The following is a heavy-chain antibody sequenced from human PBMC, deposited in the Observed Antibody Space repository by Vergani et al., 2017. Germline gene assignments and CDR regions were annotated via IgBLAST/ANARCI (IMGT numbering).Heavy chain of an antibody. D-gene: IGHD1-1*01. V-gene: IGHV3-74*01. Sequence: EVQLVESGGGLVQPGGSLRLSCAASRFTFSSYWMHWVRQAPGKGLVWVSRINSDGSSTSYADSVKGRFTISRDNAKNTLYLQMNRLRAEDTAVYYCAKRTRIGYYMDVWGKGTTVTVSS. J-gene: IGHJ6*03. CDR1: RFTFSSYW. CDR2: INSDGSST. CDR3: AKRTRIGYYMDV.